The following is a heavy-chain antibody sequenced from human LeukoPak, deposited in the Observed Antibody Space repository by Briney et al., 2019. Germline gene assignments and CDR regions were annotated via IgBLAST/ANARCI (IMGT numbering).Heavy chain of an antibody. CDR2: IDPSDSYT. V-gene: IGHV5-10-1*01. CDR3: ATPTGTTYYYYGMDV. CDR1: GYSFTSYW. Sequence: GESLQISCQGSGYSFTSYWISWVRQMPGKGLEWMGRIDPSDSYTNYSPSFQGHVTISADKSISTAYLQWSSLKASDTAMYYCATPTGTTYYYYGMDVWGQGTTVTVSS. J-gene: IGHJ6*02. D-gene: IGHD4-17*01.